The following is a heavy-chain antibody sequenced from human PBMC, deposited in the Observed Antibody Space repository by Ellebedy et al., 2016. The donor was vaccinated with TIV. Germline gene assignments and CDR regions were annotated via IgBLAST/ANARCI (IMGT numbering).Heavy chain of an antibody. CDR3: ARGSTYQLLYGDFDY. V-gene: IGHV1-18*01. CDR2: ISAYNGNT. J-gene: IGHJ4*02. CDR1: GYTFTSYG. Sequence: ASVKVSXKASGYTFTSYGISWVRQAPGQGLEWMGWISAYNGNTNYAQKLQGRVTMTTDTSTSTAYMELRSLRSDDTAVYYCARGSTYQLLYGDFDYWGQGTLVTVSS. D-gene: IGHD2-2*02.